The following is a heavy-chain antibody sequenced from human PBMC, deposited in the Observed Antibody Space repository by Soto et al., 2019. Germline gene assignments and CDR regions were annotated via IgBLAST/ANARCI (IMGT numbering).Heavy chain of an antibody. Sequence: QVQLVQPGAEVKKPGASVKFSCKASGYIFTNFYIHWVRQAPGQGLEWIEIINPNGGSTNYAQNFQGRVTMTRDTSTSTVYRDLSSLTSEDTAVYYCTRGLASGDYWGQGTLITVSS. J-gene: IGHJ4*02. CDR2: INPNGGST. V-gene: IGHV1-46*03. CDR3: TRGLASGDY. CDR1: GYIFTNFY. D-gene: IGHD6-6*01.